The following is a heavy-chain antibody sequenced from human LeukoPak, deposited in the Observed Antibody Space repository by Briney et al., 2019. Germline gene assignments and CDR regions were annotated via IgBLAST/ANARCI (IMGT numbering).Heavy chain of an antibody. CDR2: IKQDGSEK. V-gene: IGHV3-7*01. Sequence: RTGGSLRLSCAASGFTFSSYWISWVRQAPGKGLEWVANIKQDGSEKYYVDSVKGRFTISRDNAKNSLYLQMNSLRAEDTAVYYCARGDSGYDYAGDYYYMDVWGKGTTVTVSS. D-gene: IGHD5-12*01. CDR3: ARGDSGYDYAGDYYYMDV. CDR1: GFTFSSYW. J-gene: IGHJ6*03.